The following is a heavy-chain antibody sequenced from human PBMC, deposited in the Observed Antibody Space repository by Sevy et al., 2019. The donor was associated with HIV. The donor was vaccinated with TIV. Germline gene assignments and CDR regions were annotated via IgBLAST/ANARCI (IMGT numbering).Heavy chain of an antibody. CDR2: IYYSGST. D-gene: IGHD3-22*01. CDR3: ARLGTYYYDSSGYYYNWFDP. Sequence: SETLSLTCTVSGGSSSSSSYYWGWIRQPPGKGLEWIGSIYYSGSTYYNPSLKSRVTISVDTSKNQFSLKLSSVTAADTAVYYCARLGTYYYDSSGYYYNWFDPWGQGTLVTVSS. J-gene: IGHJ5*02. CDR1: GGSSSSSSYY. V-gene: IGHV4-39*01.